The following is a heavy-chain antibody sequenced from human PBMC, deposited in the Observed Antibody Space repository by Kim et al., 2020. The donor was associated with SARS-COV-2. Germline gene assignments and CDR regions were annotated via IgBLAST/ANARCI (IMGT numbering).Heavy chain of an antibody. D-gene: IGHD2-15*01. CDR2: IYPGDSDT. CDR3: ARHGSCSGGSCYSDFDY. Sequence: GESLKISCKGSGYSFTSYWIGWVRQMPGKGLEWMGIIYPGDSDTRYSPSFQGQVTISADKSISTAYLQWSSLKASDTAMYYCARHGSCSGGSCYSDFDYWGQGTLVTVSS. J-gene: IGHJ4*02. V-gene: IGHV5-51*01. CDR1: GYSFTSYW.